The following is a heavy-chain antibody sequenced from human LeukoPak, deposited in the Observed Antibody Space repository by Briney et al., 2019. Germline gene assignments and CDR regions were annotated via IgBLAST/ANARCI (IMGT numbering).Heavy chain of an antibody. J-gene: IGHJ6*04. CDR3: ARVSYYPYYYYCYGMDV. Sequence: GGSLRLSCAASGFTFSSYWMSWVRQAPGKGLEWVANIKQDGSEKYYVDSVKGRFTISRDNAKNSLYLQMNSLRAEDTAVYYCARVSYYPYYYYCYGMDVWGKGTTVTVSS. V-gene: IGHV3-7*03. CDR2: IKQDGSEK. D-gene: IGHD3-10*01. CDR1: GFTFSSYW.